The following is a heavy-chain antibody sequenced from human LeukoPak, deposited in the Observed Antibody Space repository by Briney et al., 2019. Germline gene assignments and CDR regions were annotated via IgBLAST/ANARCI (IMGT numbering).Heavy chain of an antibody. D-gene: IGHD3-10*01. Sequence: GGSLRLSWAAFGFTFTGYAMTWVPQAPGKGLEGVSGISNSGSSTYYADSVKGRFTISRDNSKNTLYLQLNSLRAEDTAVYYCANTMVRGSYNMDVWGQGTTVTVSS. CDR2: ISNSGSST. CDR1: GFTFTGYA. J-gene: IGHJ6*02. V-gene: IGHV3-23*01. CDR3: ANTMVRGSYNMDV.